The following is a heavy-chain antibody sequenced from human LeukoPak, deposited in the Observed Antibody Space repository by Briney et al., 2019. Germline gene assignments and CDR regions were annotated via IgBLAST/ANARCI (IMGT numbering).Heavy chain of an antibody. Sequence: GGSLRLSCAASGFTFSSYGMHWVRQAPGKGLEWVAVISYDGSNKYYADSVKGRFTISRDNSKNTLYLQMNSLRAEDTAVYYCAKDSGPSWYLGYWGQGTLVTVSS. V-gene: IGHV3-30*18. J-gene: IGHJ4*02. CDR3: AKDSGPSWYLGY. CDR2: ISYDGSNK. CDR1: GFTFSSYG. D-gene: IGHD2-2*01.